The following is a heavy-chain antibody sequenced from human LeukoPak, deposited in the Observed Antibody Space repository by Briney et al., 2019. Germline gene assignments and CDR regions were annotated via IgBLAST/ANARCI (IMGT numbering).Heavy chain of an antibody. J-gene: IGHJ6*03. CDR3: ARIVLRFLEWLPPSYYYYYMDV. V-gene: IGHV4-34*01. CDR1: GGSFSGYY. CDR2: INHSGST. Sequence: SETLPLTCAVYGGSFSGYYGSWIRQPPGKGLEWIGEINHSGSTNYNPSLKSRVTISVDTSKNQFSLKLSSVTAADTAVYYCARIVLRFLEWLPPSYYYYYMDVWGNGTTVTVSS. D-gene: IGHD3-3*01.